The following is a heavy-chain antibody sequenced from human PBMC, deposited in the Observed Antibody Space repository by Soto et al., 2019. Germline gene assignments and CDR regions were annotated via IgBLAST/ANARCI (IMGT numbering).Heavy chain of an antibody. J-gene: IGHJ5*02. V-gene: IGHV1-18*01. Sequence: ASVKVSFKASGYTFTSYGISWVRQAPGQGLEWMGWIIAYNGNTNYAQKLQGRVTMTTDTSTSTAYMELRSLRSDDTAVYYCARDRTGTSDWFDPWGQGTLVTVSS. CDR2: IIAYNGNT. D-gene: IGHD1-1*01. CDR1: GYTFTSYG. CDR3: ARDRTGTSDWFDP.